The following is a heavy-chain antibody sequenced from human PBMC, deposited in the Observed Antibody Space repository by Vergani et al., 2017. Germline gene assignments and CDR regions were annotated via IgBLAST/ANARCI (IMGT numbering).Heavy chain of an antibody. Sequence: QMQLVQSGPEVKKPGTSVKVSCKASGFTFTSSAVQWVRQARGQRLEWIGWIVVGSGNTNYAQKFQERVTITRDMSTSTAYMELSSLRSEDTAVYYCAAPGDYDILTGYPDVWGQGTTVTVSS. V-gene: IGHV1-58*01. CDR1: GFTFTSSA. CDR2: IVVGSGNT. J-gene: IGHJ6*02. CDR3: AAPGDYDILTGYPDV. D-gene: IGHD3-9*01.